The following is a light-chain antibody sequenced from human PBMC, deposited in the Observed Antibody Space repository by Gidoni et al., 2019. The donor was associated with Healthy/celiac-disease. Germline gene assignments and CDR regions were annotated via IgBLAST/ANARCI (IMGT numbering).Light chain of an antibody. V-gene: IGKV3-15*01. J-gene: IGKJ2*01. CDR1: QSVSSN. Sequence: EIVITQSPATLSVSTGERATISCRASQSVSSNLAWYQQKPGQAPRLLIYGASTRATGIPARFSGSGSVTAFTLTISSLQSEDFAVYSCQQYNNWPPMSTFGQGTKLEIK. CDR2: GAS. CDR3: QQYNNWPPMST.